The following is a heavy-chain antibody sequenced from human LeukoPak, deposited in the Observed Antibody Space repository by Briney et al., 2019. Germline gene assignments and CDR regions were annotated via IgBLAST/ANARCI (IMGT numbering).Heavy chain of an antibody. V-gene: IGHV1-2*02. CDR3: ASRATGYYYDSSGYYPS. CDR2: IDPNSGGT. Sequence: EASVKVSCKASGYTFTDYYIHWVRQAPGHGLEWMGWIDPNSGGTNYAQKFQGRVTITADESTSTAYMELSSLRSEDTAVYYCASRATGYYYDSSGYYPSWGQGTLVTVSS. J-gene: IGHJ5*02. D-gene: IGHD3-22*01. CDR1: GYTFTDYY.